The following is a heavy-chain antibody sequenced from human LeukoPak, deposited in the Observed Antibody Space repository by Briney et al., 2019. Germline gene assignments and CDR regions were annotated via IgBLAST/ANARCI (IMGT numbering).Heavy chain of an antibody. Sequence: ASVKVSCKASGYTFTGYYMHWVRQAPGQGLEWMGRINPNSGGTNYAQKFQGRVTMTRDTSFSTAYMELSRLRSDDTAVYYCAASYSSGWGTEDYWGQGTLVTVSS. CDR1: GYTFTGYY. CDR2: INPNSGGT. J-gene: IGHJ4*02. D-gene: IGHD6-19*01. CDR3: AASYSSGWGTEDY. V-gene: IGHV1-2*06.